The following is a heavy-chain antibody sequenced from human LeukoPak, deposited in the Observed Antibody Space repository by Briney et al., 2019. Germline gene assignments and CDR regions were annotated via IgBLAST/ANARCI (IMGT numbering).Heavy chain of an antibody. V-gene: IGHV3-23*01. Sequence: PGGSLRLSCAASGFTFSSYATSWVRQAPGKGLEWVSAISGSGGSTYYADSVKGRFTISRDNSKNTLYLQMNSLRAEDTAVYYCAKPTVVTTYYFDYWGQGTLVTVSS. D-gene: IGHD4-23*01. CDR1: GFTFSSYA. CDR3: AKPTVVTTYYFDY. J-gene: IGHJ4*02. CDR2: ISGSGGST.